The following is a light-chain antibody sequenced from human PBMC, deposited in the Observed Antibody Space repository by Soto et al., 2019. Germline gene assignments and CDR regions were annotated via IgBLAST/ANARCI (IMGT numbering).Light chain of an antibody. CDR2: DVS. CDR3: SSYTTSSTIV. J-gene: IGLJ1*01. CDR1: SSDVGGFNF. Sequence: QSVLTQPASVSGSPGQSITISCTGTSSDVGGFNFVSWYHQPPGKAPKLMIYDVSHRPSGVSNRFSGSKSGNTASLTISGLQAEDEGDYYCSSYTTSSTIVFGTRSKVTVL. V-gene: IGLV2-14*01.